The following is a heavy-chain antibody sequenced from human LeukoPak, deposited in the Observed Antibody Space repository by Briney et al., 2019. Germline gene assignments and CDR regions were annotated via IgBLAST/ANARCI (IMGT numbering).Heavy chain of an antibody. D-gene: IGHD3-3*01. CDR1: GYSISSGYY. V-gene: IGHV4-38-2*02. J-gene: IGHJ4*02. CDR3: ARSTYYDFWSGYEDMGGFDY. CDR2: IYYSGST. Sequence: SETLSLTCTVSGYSISSGYYWGWIRQPPGKGLEWIGSIYYSGSTYYNPSLKSRVTISVDTSKNQFSLKLSSVTAADTAVYYCARSTYYDFWSGYEDMGGFDYWGQGTLVTVSS.